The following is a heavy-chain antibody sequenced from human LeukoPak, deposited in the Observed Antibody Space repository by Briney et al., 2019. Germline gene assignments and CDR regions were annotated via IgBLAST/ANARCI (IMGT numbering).Heavy chain of an antibody. V-gene: IGHV3-33*01. CDR1: GFTFSSYG. CDR3: ARDLIVADAPRMDV. J-gene: IGHJ6*02. CDR2: IWYGGSNK. Sequence: GRSLRLSCAASGFTFSSYGMHWVRQAPGKGLEWVAAIWYGGSNKYYADSVKGRFTISRDNSKNTLYLQMKSLRAEDTAVYYCARDLIVADAPRMDVWGQGTTVTVSS. D-gene: IGHD2-15*01.